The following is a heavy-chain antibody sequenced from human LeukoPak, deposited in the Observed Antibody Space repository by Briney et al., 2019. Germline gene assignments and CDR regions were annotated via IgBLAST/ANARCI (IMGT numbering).Heavy chain of an antibody. J-gene: IGHJ4*02. V-gene: IGHV4-59*08. CDR2: IYYSGST. D-gene: IGHD6-13*01. Sequence: SETLSLTCTVSGGSISSYYWSWIRQPPGKGLEWIGYIYYSGSTYYNPSLKGRVTMSVDTSKNQFSLKLSSVTAADSAVYYCARHSGSSWSYFDHWGQGTLVTVSS. CDR1: GGSISSYY. CDR3: ARHSGSSWSYFDH.